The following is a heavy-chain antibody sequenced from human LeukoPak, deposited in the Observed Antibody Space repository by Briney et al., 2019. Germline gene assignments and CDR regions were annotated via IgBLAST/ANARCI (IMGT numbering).Heavy chain of an antibody. V-gene: IGHV3-30-3*01. D-gene: IGHD6-13*01. Sequence: GGSLRLSCAASGSIFSNYAMHWVRQAPGKGLEWVAGISYDGSNKYYADSVKGRFTISRDNSKNTLFLQMNSLRAEDTAVYYCARDLDSSSWYILWFDPWGQGTLVTVSS. CDR3: ARDLDSSSWYILWFDP. J-gene: IGHJ5*02. CDR1: GSIFSNYA. CDR2: ISYDGSNK.